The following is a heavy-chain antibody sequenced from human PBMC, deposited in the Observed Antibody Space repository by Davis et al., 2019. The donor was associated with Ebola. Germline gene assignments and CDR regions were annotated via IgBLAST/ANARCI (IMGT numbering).Heavy chain of an antibody. CDR1: AFTFSGYG. J-gene: IGHJ4*02. CDR3: ATLPGYY. V-gene: IGHV3-23*01. D-gene: IGHD1-26*01. CDR2: ISGSGGST. Sequence: GSLSLSCAASAFTFSGYGMHWVRQAPGKGLEWVSAISGSGGSTYYADSVKGRFTISTDNSKNTLYLKMNSLRAEDTAVYYCATLPGYYWGQGTLVTASS.